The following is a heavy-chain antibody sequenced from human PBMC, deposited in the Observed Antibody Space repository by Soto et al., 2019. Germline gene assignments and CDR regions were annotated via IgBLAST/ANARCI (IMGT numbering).Heavy chain of an antibody. CDR1: GGSISSYY. CDR2: IYYSGST. V-gene: IGHV4-59*01. D-gene: IGHD3-3*01. J-gene: IGHJ6*03. CDR3: ARGRFYMDV. Sequence: SETLSLTCTVSGGSISSYYWSWIRQPPGKGLEWIGYIYYSGSTNYNPSLKSRVTISVDTSKNQFSLKLSSVTAADTAVYYCARGRFYMDVWGKGTTVTVSS.